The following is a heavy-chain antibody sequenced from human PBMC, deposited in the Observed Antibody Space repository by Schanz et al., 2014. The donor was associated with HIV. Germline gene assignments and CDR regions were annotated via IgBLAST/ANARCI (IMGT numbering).Heavy chain of an antibody. CDR2: ISGSGGST. J-gene: IGHJ4*02. CDR1: GFTFSSYA. D-gene: IGHD7-27*01. CDR3: ARGGSLQSWGYFDS. Sequence: EVQLLESGGGLVQPGGSLRLSCAASGFTFSSYAMSWVRQAPGKGLEWVSVISGSGGSTYYADSVKGRFTISRDNSKNTLYLQMNSLRAEDTAVYYCARGGSLQSWGYFDSWGQGTLVTVSS. V-gene: IGHV3-23*01.